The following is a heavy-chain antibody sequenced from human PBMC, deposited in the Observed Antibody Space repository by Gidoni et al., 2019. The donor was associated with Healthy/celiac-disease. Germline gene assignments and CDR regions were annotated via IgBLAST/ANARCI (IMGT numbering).Heavy chain of an antibody. Sequence: EVQLVQSGAEVKTPGESLHVSFTGSGSGFTSYWIGWVRQMHGKGLEWMGFISHGDSDTRYSPSFQGQVTISADKTSSTADLQWSSLKASDTGMYYRARRKQYVDNIDDWGQGTLVTGSS. V-gene: IGHV5-51*01. CDR3: ARRKQYVDNIDD. CDR2: ISHGDSDT. CDR1: GSGFTSYW. J-gene: IGHJ4*02. D-gene: IGHD3-16*01.